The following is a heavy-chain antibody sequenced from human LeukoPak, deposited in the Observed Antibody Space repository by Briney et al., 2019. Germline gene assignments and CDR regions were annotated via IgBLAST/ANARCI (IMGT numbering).Heavy chain of an antibody. CDR3: AREGSGSPDY. CDR1: GFTLSSYW. J-gene: IGHJ4*02. Sequence: GGSLRLSCAASGFTLSSYWMSWVRQAPGKGLEWVANIKQDGSEKYYVDSVKGRFTISRDNAKNSLYLQMNSLRAEDTAVYYCAREGSGSPDYWGQGTLVTVSS. D-gene: IGHD3-10*01. V-gene: IGHV3-7*01. CDR2: IKQDGSEK.